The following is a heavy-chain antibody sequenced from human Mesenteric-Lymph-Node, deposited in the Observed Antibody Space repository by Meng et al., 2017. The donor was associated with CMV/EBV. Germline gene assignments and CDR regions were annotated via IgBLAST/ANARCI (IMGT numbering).Heavy chain of an antibody. D-gene: IGHD2-2*02. CDR2: ISSGGGIT. J-gene: IGHJ6*02. CDR1: GFTISSYA. V-gene: IGHV3-23*03. Sequence: GGSLSLSCAVSGFTISSYAMSWVRQAPGQGLEWVSLISSGGGITYYSDSVQGRFTFSRDNSKNTLFLQMNSLTAEDTAVYYCAKDWGYCISDSCYSTVGDCYYGLDVWGQGTTVTVSS. CDR3: AKDWGYCISDSCYSTVGDCYYGLDV.